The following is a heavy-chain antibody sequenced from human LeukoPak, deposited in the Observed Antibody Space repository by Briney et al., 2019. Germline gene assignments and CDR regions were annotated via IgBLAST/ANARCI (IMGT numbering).Heavy chain of an antibody. V-gene: IGHV3-23*01. Sequence: GGSLRLSCAASGFTFSSYAMSWVCQAPGKGLEWVSAISGSGGSTYYADSVKGRFTISRDNSKNTLYLQMNSLRAEDTAVYYCACIAAAGTGGMDVWGQGTTVTVSS. CDR2: ISGSGGST. D-gene: IGHD6-13*01. CDR1: GFTFSSYA. J-gene: IGHJ6*02. CDR3: ACIAAAGTGGMDV.